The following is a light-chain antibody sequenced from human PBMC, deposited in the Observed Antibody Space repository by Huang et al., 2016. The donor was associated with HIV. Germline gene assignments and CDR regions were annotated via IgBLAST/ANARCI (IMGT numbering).Light chain of an antibody. J-gene: IGKJ1*01. V-gene: IGKV4-1*01. Sequence: DIVMTQSPDSLAVSPGERATINCKSSQTVLYSLNKKNYLAWFQQKPGRPPKLLIYGATTRESGFPDRFSGSGSGTDFTLTINNLQAEDVAVYFCLQYYSVPQTFGHGTKVEIK. CDR1: QTVLYSLNKKNY. CDR2: GAT. CDR3: LQYYSVPQT.